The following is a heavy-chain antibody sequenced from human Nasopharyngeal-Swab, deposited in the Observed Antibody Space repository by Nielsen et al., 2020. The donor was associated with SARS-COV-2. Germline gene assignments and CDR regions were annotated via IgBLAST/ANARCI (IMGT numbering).Heavy chain of an antibody. V-gene: IGHV4-34*01. D-gene: IGHD3-22*01. CDR2: INHSGST. Sequence: PGKGLEWIGEINHSGSTNYNPSLKGRVTISVDTSKNQFSLKLSSVTAADTAVYYCARDPGSGSFYFDYWGQGTLVPSPQ. CDR3: ARDPGSGSFYFDY. J-gene: IGHJ4*02.